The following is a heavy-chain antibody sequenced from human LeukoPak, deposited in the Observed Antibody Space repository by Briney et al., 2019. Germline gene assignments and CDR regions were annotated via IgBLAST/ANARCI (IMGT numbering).Heavy chain of an antibody. CDR1: GYTFTSYA. CDR3: ARDWVKTYYYGSGSQPLDY. CDR2: INAGNGNT. D-gene: IGHD3-10*01. V-gene: IGHV1-3*01. Sequence: ASVKVSCKASGYTFTSYAMHWVRQAPGQRLEWMGWINAGNGNTKYPRKFQGRVTITRDTSASTAYMELSSLRSEDTAVYYCARDWVKTYYYGSGSQPLDYWGQGTLVTVSS. J-gene: IGHJ4*02.